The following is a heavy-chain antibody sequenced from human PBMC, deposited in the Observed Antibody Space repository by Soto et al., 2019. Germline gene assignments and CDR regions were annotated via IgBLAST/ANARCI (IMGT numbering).Heavy chain of an antibody. J-gene: IGHJ6*02. D-gene: IGHD6-19*01. CDR3: ASLWVADSGKNGMDV. V-gene: IGHV1-46*01. CDR2: INPSGGST. CDR1: GYTCTSYY. Sequence: ASVKVSCKASGYTCTSYYMHWVRQAPGQGLEWMGIINPSGGSTSYAQKFQGRVTMTRDTSTSTVYMELSSLRSEDTAVYYCASLWVADSGKNGMDVWGQGTTVTVSS.